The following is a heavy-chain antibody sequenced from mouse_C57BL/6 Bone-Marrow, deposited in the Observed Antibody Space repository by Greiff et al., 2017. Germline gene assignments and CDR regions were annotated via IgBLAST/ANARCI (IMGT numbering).Heavy chain of an antibody. V-gene: IGHV1-69*01. CDR1: GYTFTSYW. J-gene: IGHJ3*01. CDR2: IDPSDSYT. Sequence: QVQLQQPGAELVMPGASVKLSCKASGYTFTSYWMHWVKQRPGQGLEWIGEIDPSDSYTNYNQKFKGKSTLTADKSSSTAYMQLSSLTSEDSAVYYCARGYYGFAYWGQGTLVTVSA. D-gene: IGHD1-1*01. CDR3: ARGYYGFAY.